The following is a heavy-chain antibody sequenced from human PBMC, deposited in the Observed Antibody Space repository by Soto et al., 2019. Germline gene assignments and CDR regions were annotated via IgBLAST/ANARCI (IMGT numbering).Heavy chain of an antibody. D-gene: IGHD3-16*01. Sequence: SETLSLTCAVSGYSISSGYYWGWIRQPPGKGLEWIGSIYHSGSTYYNPSLKSRVTISVDTSKNQFSLKLSSVTAADTAVYYCARASSRGKYYFDYWGQGTLVTVSS. J-gene: IGHJ4*02. CDR3: ARASSRGKYYFDY. CDR1: GYSISSGYY. V-gene: IGHV4-38-2*01. CDR2: IYHSGST.